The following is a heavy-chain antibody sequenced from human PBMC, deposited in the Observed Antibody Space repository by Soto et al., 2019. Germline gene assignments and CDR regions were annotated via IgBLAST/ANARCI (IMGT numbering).Heavy chain of an antibody. CDR3: ARHDFYHRTFDI. Sequence: KPSETLSLTCRVSGGSVGSGAYYWSWIRHPPGKGLEWIGYTLYSGRPNYNPSLQSLQSRVSISVDTSRNKFSLRLTSVTAADTALYYCARHDFYHRTFDIWGQGTLVTVSS. CDR2: TLYSGRP. V-gene: IGHV4-61*08. D-gene: IGHD3-3*01. J-gene: IGHJ3*02. CDR1: GGSVGSGAYY.